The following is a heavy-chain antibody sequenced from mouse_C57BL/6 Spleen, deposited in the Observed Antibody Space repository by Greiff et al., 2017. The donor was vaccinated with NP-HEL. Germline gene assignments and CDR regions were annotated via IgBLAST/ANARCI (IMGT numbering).Heavy chain of an antibody. Sequence: VQLKHSGPELVKPGASVKISCKASGYTFTDYYMNWVKQSHGKSLEWIGDINPNNGGTSYNQKFKGKATLTVDKSSSTAYMELRSLTSEDSAVYYCARKGGYFYYAMDYWGQGTSVTVSS. CDR3: ARKGGYFYYAMDY. D-gene: IGHD2-3*01. J-gene: IGHJ4*01. CDR2: INPNNGGT. V-gene: IGHV1-26*01. CDR1: GYTFTDYY.